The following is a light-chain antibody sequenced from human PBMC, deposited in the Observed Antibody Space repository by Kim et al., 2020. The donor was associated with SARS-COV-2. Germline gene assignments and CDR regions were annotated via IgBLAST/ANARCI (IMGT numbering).Light chain of an antibody. V-gene: IGLV10-54*01. CDR2: RDN. CDR3: SAWDSSLSAWV. CDR1: SDNVGNQG. Sequence: RQTATLPCTGNSDNVGNQGAAWLQHPQGHPPKLLSYRDNNRPSGISERLSASRSGNTASLTITGLQPEDEADYYCSAWDSSLSAWVFGGGTKLTVL. J-gene: IGLJ3*02.